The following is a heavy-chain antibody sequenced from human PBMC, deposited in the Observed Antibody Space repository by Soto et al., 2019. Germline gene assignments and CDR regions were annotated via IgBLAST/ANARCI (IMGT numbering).Heavy chain of an antibody. CDR2: IYHSGST. D-gene: IGHD4-17*01. Sequence: QVQLQESGPGLVKPSGTLSLTCVVSGGSISSSNWWSWVRQPPGKGLEWIGEIYHSGSTNYNPSLKSRVTISVDKSKNQVSLKLSSVTAADTAVYYCASLPDYGDYGVWWFDPWGQGTLVTVSS. J-gene: IGHJ5*02. CDR3: ASLPDYGDYGVWWFDP. CDR1: GGSISSSNW. V-gene: IGHV4-4*02.